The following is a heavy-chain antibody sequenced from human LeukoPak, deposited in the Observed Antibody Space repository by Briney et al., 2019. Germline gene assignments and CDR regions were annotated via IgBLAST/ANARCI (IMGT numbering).Heavy chain of an antibody. CDR3: ARAHSSTWYFDC. D-gene: IGHD6-13*01. CDR2: IYSDGST. CDR1: GFTVSNNY. V-gene: IGHV3-53*01. Sequence: PGGSLRLSCAASGFTVSNNYMSWARQAPGKGLEWVSVIYSDGSTLYADSVKGRFTISRDNSKNTLYLQMNSLRAEDTAVYYCARAHSSTWYFDCWGQGTLVTVSS. J-gene: IGHJ4*02.